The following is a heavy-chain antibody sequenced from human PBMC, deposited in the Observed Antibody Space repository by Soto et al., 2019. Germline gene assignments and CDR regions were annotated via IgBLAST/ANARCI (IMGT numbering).Heavy chain of an antibody. Sequence: SETLSITCTVSGGSISSYYWSWIRQPPGKGLEWIGYIYYSGSTNYNPSLKSRVTISVDTSKNQFSLKLSSVTAADTAVYYCARDGRGATSYYYYGMDVWGQGTTVTVSS. V-gene: IGHV4-59*12. J-gene: IGHJ6*02. D-gene: IGHD1-26*01. CDR3: ARDGRGATSYYYYGMDV. CDR2: IYYSGST. CDR1: GGSISSYY.